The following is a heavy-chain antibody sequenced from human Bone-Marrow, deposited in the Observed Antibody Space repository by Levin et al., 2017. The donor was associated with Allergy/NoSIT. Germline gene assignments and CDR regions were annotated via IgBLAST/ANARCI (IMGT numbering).Heavy chain of an antibody. V-gene: IGHV4-39*01. J-gene: IGHJ2*01. CDR2: VYYSGTT. CDR3: ARLEHYGLGAFRYFDL. CDR1: GGSISSGSYY. D-gene: IGHD3-16*01. Sequence: SETLSLTCTVSGGSISSGSYYWSWIRQPPGKGLEWIGNVYYSGTTYYNPSLKSRVTMSVDTSKKQFSLRLNSVTAADTAVYFCARLEHYGLGAFRYFDLWGRGTPVTVSS.